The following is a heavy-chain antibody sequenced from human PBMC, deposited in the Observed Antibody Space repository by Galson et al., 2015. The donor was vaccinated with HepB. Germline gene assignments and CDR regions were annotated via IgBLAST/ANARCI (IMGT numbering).Heavy chain of an antibody. Sequence: SVKVSCKASGGTFSSYAISWVRQAPGQGLEWMGGIIPIFGTANYAQKFQGRVTITADESTSTAYMELSSLRSEDTAVYYCARGASDYVWGSYRYFDYWGQGTLVTVSS. J-gene: IGHJ4*02. CDR1: GGTFSSYA. V-gene: IGHV1-69*13. D-gene: IGHD3-16*02. CDR3: ARGASDYVWGSYRYFDY. CDR2: IIPIFGTA.